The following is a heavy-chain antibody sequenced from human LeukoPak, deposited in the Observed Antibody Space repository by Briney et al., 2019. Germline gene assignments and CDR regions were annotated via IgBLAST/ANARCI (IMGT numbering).Heavy chain of an antibody. V-gene: IGHV3-7*05. CDR3: ARASNPWLQLS. J-gene: IGHJ4*02. CDR1: GFTFSNYW. Sequence: GGSLRLSCAASGFTFSNYWMIWVRQAPGKGLEWVANIQQDGGQKRYADSVRGRFTVSRDNAQTSLYLHMNSLRAKDTAVYYCARASNPWLQLSWGQGTPVTVSS. D-gene: IGHD5-24*01. CDR2: IQQDGGQK.